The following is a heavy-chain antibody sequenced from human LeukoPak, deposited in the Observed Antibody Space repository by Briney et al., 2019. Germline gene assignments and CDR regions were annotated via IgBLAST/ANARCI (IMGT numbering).Heavy chain of an antibody. CDR2: MNPNSGNT. J-gene: IGHJ4*02. CDR3: ARGHCSSTSCYTVSFGFDY. V-gene: IGHV1-8*03. D-gene: IGHD2-2*02. CDR1: GYTFTSYD. Sequence: ASVKVSCKASGYTFTSYDINWVRQATGQGLEWMGWMNPNSGNTGYAQKFQGRVTITRNTSISTAYMELSSLRSADTAVYYCARGHCSSTSCYTVSFGFDYWGQGTLVTVS.